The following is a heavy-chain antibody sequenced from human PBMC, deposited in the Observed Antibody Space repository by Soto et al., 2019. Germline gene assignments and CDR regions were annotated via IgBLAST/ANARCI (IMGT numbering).Heavy chain of an antibody. Sequence: SENLDPSRDVSGASLGGSYWSWVRPTPGKGLGWFGRIYATGSSDYNPSLKSRITSSVDMSKKQFSLTLRSVTAADTAMYYCVRDRTKNLRDWFDPWGQGMLVTLS. V-gene: IGHV4-4*07. CDR1: GASLGGSY. CDR2: IYATGSS. CDR3: VRDRTKNLRDWFDP. J-gene: IGHJ5*02. D-gene: IGHD1-1*01.